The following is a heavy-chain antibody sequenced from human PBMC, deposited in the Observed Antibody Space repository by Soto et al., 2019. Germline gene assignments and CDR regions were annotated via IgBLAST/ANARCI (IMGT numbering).Heavy chain of an antibody. CDR2: IYYSGST. CDR3: ARVDLPHYYDSSGYYYYFDY. CDR1: GGSISSGGYY. J-gene: IGHJ4*02. Sequence: PSETLSLTCTVSGGSISSGGYYWSWIRQHPGKGLEWIGYIYYSGSTYYNPSLKSRVTISVDTSKNQFSLKLSSVTAADTAVYYCARVDLPHYYDSSGYYYYFDYWGQGTLVTVSS. V-gene: IGHV4-31*03. D-gene: IGHD3-22*01.